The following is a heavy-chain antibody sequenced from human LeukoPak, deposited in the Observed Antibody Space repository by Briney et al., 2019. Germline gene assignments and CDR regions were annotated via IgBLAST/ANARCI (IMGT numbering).Heavy chain of an antibody. V-gene: IGHV3-23*01. D-gene: IGHD2-15*01. CDR3: AKTVPAYCSGGSCYPWYFDY. J-gene: IGHJ4*02. CDR1: RFTFSSYA. CDR2: ISGSGGST. Sequence: GGSLRLSCAASRFTFSSYAMSWVRQAPGKGLEWVSAISGSGGSTYYADSVKGRFTISRDNSKNTLYLQMNSLRAEDTAVYYCAKTVPAYCSGGSCYPWYFDYWGQGTLVTVSS.